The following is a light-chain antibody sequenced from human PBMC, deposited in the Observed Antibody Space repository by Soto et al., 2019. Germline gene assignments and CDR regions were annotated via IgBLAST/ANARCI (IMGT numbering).Light chain of an antibody. CDR2: DAS. J-gene: IGKJ4*01. V-gene: IGKV3-11*01. Sequence: EIVLTQSPSSLSSSAGERATLSCRATENLSTFLDWYQQKPGQAPRLLIYDASNLDTGIPERFSGSGSGTDFTLTISNLEPEDSAVYYCQQSSSWPRTFGEGTKVDIK. CDR1: ENLSTF. CDR3: QQSSSWPRT.